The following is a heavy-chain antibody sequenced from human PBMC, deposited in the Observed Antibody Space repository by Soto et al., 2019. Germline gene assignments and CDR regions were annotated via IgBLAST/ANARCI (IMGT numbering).Heavy chain of an antibody. CDR2: IYYSGST. J-gene: IGHJ4*02. Sequence: SETLSLTCTVSGGSISSYYWSWIRQPPGKGLEWIGYIYYSGSTNYNPSLKSRVTISVDTSKNQFSLKLSSVTAADTAVYYCARGQSFSLSYWGQGTLVTVS. V-gene: IGHV4-59*01. CDR1: GGSISSYY. CDR3: ARGQSFSLSY.